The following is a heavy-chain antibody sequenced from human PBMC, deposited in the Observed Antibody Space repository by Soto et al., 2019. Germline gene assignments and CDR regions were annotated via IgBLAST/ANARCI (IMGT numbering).Heavy chain of an antibody. D-gene: IGHD2-2*01. CDR1: GGTFSSYA. Sequence: SVKVSCKASGGTFSSYAISWVRQAPGQGLEWMGGIIPIFGTANYAQKFQGRVTITADESTSTAYMELSSLRSEDTAVYYCARGGIVLVPARPYYYVMDFWGQGTTVTVSS. J-gene: IGHJ6*02. V-gene: IGHV1-69*13. CDR3: ARGGIVLVPARPYYYVMDF. CDR2: IIPIFGTA.